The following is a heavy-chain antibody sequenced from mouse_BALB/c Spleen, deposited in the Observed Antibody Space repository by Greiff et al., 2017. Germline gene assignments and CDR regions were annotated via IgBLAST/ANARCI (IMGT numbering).Heavy chain of an antibody. J-gene: IGHJ3*01. CDR1: GFTFSSYA. CDR3: ASYGYVAY. Sequence: EVKLMESGGGLAKPGGSLKLSCAASGFTFSSYAMSWVRQTPEKRLEWVASISSGGSTYYPDSVKGRFTISRDNARNILYLQMSSLRSEDTAMYYCASYGYVAYWGQGTLVTVSA. D-gene: IGHD1-2*01. V-gene: IGHV5-6-5*01. CDR2: ISSGGST.